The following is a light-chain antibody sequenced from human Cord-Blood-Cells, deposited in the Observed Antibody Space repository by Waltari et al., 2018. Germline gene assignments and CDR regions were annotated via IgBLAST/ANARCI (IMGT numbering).Light chain of an antibody. CDR3: SSYTSSSTHI. Sequence: QSALTQPASVSGSPGQSITISCTGTSSDVGGYNYVSWYQQHPGKAPKLMIYEVSNRFSGSKSGNTASLTISGLQAEDEADYYCSSYTSSSTHIFGTGTKVTVL. CDR2: EVS. J-gene: IGLJ1*01. V-gene: IGLV2-14*01. CDR1: SSDVGGYNY.